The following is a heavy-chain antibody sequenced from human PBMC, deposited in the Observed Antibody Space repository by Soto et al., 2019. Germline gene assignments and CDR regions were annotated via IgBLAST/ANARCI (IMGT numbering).Heavy chain of an antibody. J-gene: IGHJ4*02. CDR1: GFTFSNYA. CDR3: AKELSSMWFPLDD. D-gene: IGHD6-13*01. CDR2: ISGSGGSA. V-gene: IGHV3-23*01. Sequence: EVHLSESGGTLVQPGGSLRLSCAASGFTFSNYAMTWVRQAPGKGLEWVSSISGSGGSAIYSDSVKGRFTISGDNSRNTLYLHMNSLRAEDTAVYFCAKELSSMWFPLDDWGQGTLVTVSS.